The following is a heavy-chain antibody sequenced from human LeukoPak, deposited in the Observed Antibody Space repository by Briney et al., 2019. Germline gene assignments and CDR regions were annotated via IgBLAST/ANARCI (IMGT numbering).Heavy chain of an antibody. Sequence: PGGSLRLSCAASGFTFSTYAMHWVRQAPGKGLEWVAFISYDGSDSVKGRFTISRDNSKNTLYLQMNSLRIEDTAMYYCARGGGESSSGQLFDYWGQGTLVTVSS. CDR3: ARGGGESSSGQLFDY. D-gene: IGHD6-19*01. CDR2: ISYDGS. J-gene: IGHJ4*02. CDR1: GFTFSTYA. V-gene: IGHV3-30*04.